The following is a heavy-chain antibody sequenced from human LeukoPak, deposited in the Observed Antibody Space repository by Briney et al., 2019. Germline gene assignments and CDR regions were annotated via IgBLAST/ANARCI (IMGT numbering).Heavy chain of an antibody. CDR1: GFIVSSNY. V-gene: IGHV3-53*01. Sequence: GGSLRLACAAAGFIVSSNYMSWVRQAARKGLEWVSVVYSGGSTYYADCVKGGFTISRDNSKNTLYLQMNSLRAEDTAVYYCASVLTGYYDYFDYWGQGTLVTVSS. J-gene: IGHJ4*02. CDR3: ASVLTGYYDYFDY. D-gene: IGHD3-9*01. CDR2: VYSGGST.